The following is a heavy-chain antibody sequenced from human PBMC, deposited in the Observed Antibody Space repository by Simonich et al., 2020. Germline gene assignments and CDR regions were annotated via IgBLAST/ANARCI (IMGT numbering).Heavy chain of an antibody. Sequence: EVQLVESGGGLVQPGGSLRLSCAASGFTFSSYWMSWVRQDTGKGLKGVTKRKQEGKRKYYVDYLEGRFTIAGDNAKNSLYLKMNSLRAEDTAVYYCARFRGRYFDWLFDYWGQGTLVTVSS. D-gene: IGHD3-9*01. CDR1: GFTFSSYW. J-gene: IGHJ4*02. CDR3: ARFRGRYFDWLFDY. CDR2: RKQEGKRK. V-gene: IGHV3-7*01.